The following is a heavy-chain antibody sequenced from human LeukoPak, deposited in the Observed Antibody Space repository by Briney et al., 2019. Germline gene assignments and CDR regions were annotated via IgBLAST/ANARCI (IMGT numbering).Heavy chain of an antibody. CDR3: ARMGDIATNWFDP. V-gene: IGHV1-69*13. Sequence: SVKVSCKASGGTFSSYAISWVRQAPGQGLEWMGGIIPIFGTADYAQKFQGRVTITADESTSTAYMELSSLRSEDTAVYYCARMGDIATNWFDPWGQGTLVTVSS. D-gene: IGHD5-12*01. CDR1: GGTFSSYA. J-gene: IGHJ5*02. CDR2: IIPIFGTA.